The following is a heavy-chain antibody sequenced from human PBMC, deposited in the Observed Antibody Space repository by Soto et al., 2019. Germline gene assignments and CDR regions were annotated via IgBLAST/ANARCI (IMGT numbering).Heavy chain of an antibody. V-gene: IGHV1-69*13. Sequence: ASVKVSCKASGGTFSSYAISWVRQAPGQGLEWMGGIIPIFGTANYAQKFQGRVTITADESTSTAYMELSSLRSEDTAVYYCARDGKLVVPVTTSPYYYGMDVWGQGTTVTVSS. CDR1: GGTFSSYA. CDR3: ARDGKLVVPVTTSPYYYGMDV. D-gene: IGHD4-4*01. J-gene: IGHJ6*02. CDR2: IIPIFGTA.